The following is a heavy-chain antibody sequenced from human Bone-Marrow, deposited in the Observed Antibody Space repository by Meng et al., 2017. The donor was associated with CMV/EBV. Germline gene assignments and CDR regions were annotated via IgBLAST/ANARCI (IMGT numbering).Heavy chain of an antibody. V-gene: IGHV4-59*01. CDR1: GGSISSYY. J-gene: IGHJ5*02. CDR3: AGLGNYDFWEFDP. D-gene: IGHD3-3*01. CDR2: IYYSGST. Sequence: GSLRLSCTVSGGSISSYYWSWIRQPPGKGLEWIGYIYYSGSTNYNPSLKSRVTISVDTSKNQFSLKLSSVTAADTAVYYCAGLGNYDFWEFDPWGQGTLVTVSS.